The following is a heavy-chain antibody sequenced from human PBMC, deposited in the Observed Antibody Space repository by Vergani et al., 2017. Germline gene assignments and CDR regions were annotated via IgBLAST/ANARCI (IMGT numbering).Heavy chain of an antibody. V-gene: IGHV4-34*01. CDR2: IDHTGRH. D-gene: IGHD4-11*01. J-gene: IGHJ6*03. Sequence: QVQLQQWGGGLLKPSETLSLNCVVNGGSFTSYHWTWIRQSPGEGLEWVGDIDHTGRHDYNPSLKSRHTMSVDKSQNQFSLMLNSVTAPGTAIYFCAIVNTETNGHLYYYYYMDVWGQGTAVTVS. CDR1: GGSFTSYH. CDR3: AIVNTETNGHLYYYYYMDV.